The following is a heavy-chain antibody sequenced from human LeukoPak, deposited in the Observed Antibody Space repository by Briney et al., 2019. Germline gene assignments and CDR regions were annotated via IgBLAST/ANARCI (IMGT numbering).Heavy chain of an antibody. CDR2: IYYSGST. J-gene: IGHJ5*02. D-gene: IGHD2-15*01. V-gene: IGHV4-59*01. CDR3: ARGQRDRAYCSGGSCSRFDP. CDR1: GGSISSYY. Sequence: SENLSLTCTVSGGSISSYYWSWIRQPPGKGLEWIGYIYYSGSTNYNPSLKSRVTISVDTSKNQFSLKLSSVTAADTAVYYCARGQRDRAYCSGGSCSRFDPWGQGTLVTVSS.